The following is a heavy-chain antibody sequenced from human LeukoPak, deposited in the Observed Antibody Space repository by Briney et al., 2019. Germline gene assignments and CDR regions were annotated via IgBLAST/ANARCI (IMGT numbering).Heavy chain of an antibody. J-gene: IGHJ4*01. Sequence: GGSLRLSCAASVFTSTRLDMNSGRQAPGKGLEWLAYISDAGNTVYYADSVKGRFTISRDNAMNSLSLQMNSLSAEDTAVYYCIAGGQWVPEVPITYYFDSWGHGSPVTVS. CDR3: IAGGQWVPEVPITYYFDS. CDR2: ISDAGNTV. V-gene: IGHV3-48*03. CDR1: VFTSTRLD. D-gene: IGHD6-19*01.